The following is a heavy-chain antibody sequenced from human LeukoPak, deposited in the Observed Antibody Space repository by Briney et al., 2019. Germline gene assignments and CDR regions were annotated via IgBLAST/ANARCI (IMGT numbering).Heavy chain of an antibody. CDR1: GFTFSNYG. J-gene: IGHJ4*02. Sequence: GGSLRLSCAASGFTFSNYGMNWVRQAPGKGLEWVSYFSGSSSTIYYADSVKGRFTISRDNAQNSLYLQMNSLRPEDTAVYYCARRHGSGWFYFDYWGQGTLVTVSS. CDR2: FSGSSSTI. V-gene: IGHV3-48*01. D-gene: IGHD6-19*01. CDR3: ARRHGSGWFYFDY.